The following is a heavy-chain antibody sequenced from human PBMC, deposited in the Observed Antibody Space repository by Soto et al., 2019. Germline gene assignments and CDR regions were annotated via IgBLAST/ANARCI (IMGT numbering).Heavy chain of an antibody. CDR2: IDTSGHST. V-gene: IGHV3-74*01. CDR3: AKDSWYFDL. Sequence: GESLKISCEASGFVFTNFWMHWVRHVPGKGLVWVARIDTSGHSTNYAESVKGRFTISRDNAKNTVSLQMNSLRIEDTGVYYCAKDSWYFDLWSQGSQVTVSS. J-gene: IGHJ4*02. CDR1: GFVFTNFW. D-gene: IGHD6-13*01.